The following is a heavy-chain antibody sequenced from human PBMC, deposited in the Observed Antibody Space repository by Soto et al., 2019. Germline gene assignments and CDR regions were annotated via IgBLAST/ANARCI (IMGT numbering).Heavy chain of an antibody. V-gene: IGHV3-74*01. CDR2: INSDGSTT. D-gene: IGHD2-15*01. CDR3: ARDQGYCSGGSCYVAGY. CDR1: GFTFSTYW. J-gene: IGHJ4*02. Sequence: EVQLVESGGGLVQPGGSLRLSCAASGFTFSTYWMHWVRQAPVNGLVWVSRINSDGSTTDYAESVRGRFTISRDNAKDTLYLQMNSLRAEDTAVYYCARDQGYCSGGSCYVAGYWGQGTLVTVSS.